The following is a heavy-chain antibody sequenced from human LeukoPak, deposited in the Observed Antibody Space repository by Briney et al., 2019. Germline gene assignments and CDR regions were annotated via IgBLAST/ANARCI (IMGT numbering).Heavy chain of an antibody. J-gene: IGHJ4*02. CDR2: IGSRGGT. CDR1: GFTFSSYV. V-gene: IGHV3-23*01. CDR3: AKVASGADY. D-gene: IGHD6-19*01. Sequence: GGSLRLSCAASGFTFSSYVMAWVRQAPGRGLDWVSSIGSRGGTSYPDSVKGRFTISRDNSKNTLYLQMNSLRAEDTAIYYCAKVASGADYWGQGTLVTVSS.